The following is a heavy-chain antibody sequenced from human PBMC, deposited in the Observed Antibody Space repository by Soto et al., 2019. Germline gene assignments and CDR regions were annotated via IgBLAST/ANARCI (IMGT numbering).Heavy chain of an antibody. CDR2: IADDGNEK. J-gene: IGHJ6*02. CDR3: GKEVGDYVPYYYGVDV. CDR1: GFTFKTHA. V-gene: IGHV3-30*18. Sequence: QVQLVESGGGVVQPGTSLRLSCAASGFTFKTHAMHWVRQAPGKGLEWMAVIADDGNEKFYADYLKGRFTSSRDNSKNAVYVQIKHLRNEDTAVYYFGKEVGDYVPYYYGVDVWGQGTTVTVSS. D-gene: IGHD1-26*01.